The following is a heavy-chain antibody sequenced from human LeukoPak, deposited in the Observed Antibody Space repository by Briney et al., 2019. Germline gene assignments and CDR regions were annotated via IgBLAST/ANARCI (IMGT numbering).Heavy chain of an antibody. CDR3: ARELDY. Sequence: TGGSLRLSCAASGFTFSSYAMHWVRQAPGKGLEYVSAISSNGGSTYYANSVKGRFTISRDNSKNTLYLQMGSLRAEDMAVYYCARELDYWGQGTLVTVSS. CDR1: GFTFSSYA. J-gene: IGHJ4*02. V-gene: IGHV3-64*01. CDR2: ISSNGGST.